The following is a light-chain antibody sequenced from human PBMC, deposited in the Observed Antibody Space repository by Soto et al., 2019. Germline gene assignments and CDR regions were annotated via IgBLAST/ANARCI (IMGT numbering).Light chain of an antibody. Sequence: QSVLTQPASVSGCPGQSIAISCTGTSSDDGGYNYVSWYQQHPGKAPKLMIYEVSNRPSGVSNRFSGSKSGNTASLTISGLQAEDEADYYCSSYTSSSPYVFGTGTKLTVL. J-gene: IGLJ1*01. CDR1: SSDDGGYNY. V-gene: IGLV2-14*01. CDR2: EVS. CDR3: SSYTSSSPYV.